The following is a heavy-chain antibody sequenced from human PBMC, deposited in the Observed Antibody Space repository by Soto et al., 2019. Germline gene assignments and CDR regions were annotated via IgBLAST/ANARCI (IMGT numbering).Heavy chain of an antibody. CDR3: ARDLGGSSLGYY. CDR2: IIPILGIA. V-gene: IGHV1-69*08. Sequence: QVQLVQSGAEVKKPGSSVKVSCKASGGTFSSYTISWVRQAPGQGLEWMGRIIPILGIANYAQKFQGRVTITADKSTSTAYMEVSSLRSEDTAVYYCARDLGGSSLGYYWGQGTLVTVSS. D-gene: IGHD1-26*01. J-gene: IGHJ4*02. CDR1: GGTFSSYT.